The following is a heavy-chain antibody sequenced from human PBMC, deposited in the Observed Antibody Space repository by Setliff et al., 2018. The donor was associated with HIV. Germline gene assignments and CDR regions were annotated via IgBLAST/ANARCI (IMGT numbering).Heavy chain of an antibody. Sequence: SETLSLTCAVSGSSISNGYYWGWIRQPPGKGLEWIGSIYHSGSTYYNPSLKSRVNISVDTSKNQFSLKLSSVTAADTAVYHCARNFGDYFEIHFDLWGRGTLVTVS. V-gene: IGHV4-38-2*01. J-gene: IGHJ2*01. CDR2: IYHSGST. CDR1: GSSISNGYY. CDR3: ARNFGDYFEIHFDL. D-gene: IGHD4-17*01.